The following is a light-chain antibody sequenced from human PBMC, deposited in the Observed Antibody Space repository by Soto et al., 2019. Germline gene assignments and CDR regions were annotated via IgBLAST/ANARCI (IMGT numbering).Light chain of an antibody. CDR1: SSDVGGYNY. Sequence: QSDLTQPASVSGSPGQSVTISCTGTSSDVGGYNYVSWYQQHPGKAPKLMIYEVSNRPSGVSNRFSGSKSGNTASLTISGLQAEDEAEYYCSSYTSSSPLKFGGGTKVTVL. CDR2: EVS. V-gene: IGLV2-14*01. CDR3: SSYTSSSPLK. J-gene: IGLJ3*02.